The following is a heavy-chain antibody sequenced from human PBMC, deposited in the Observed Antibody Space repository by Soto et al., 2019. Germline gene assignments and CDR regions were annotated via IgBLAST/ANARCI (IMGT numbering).Heavy chain of an antibody. CDR3: ARDASYSSSWYSYFQH. CDR2: ISYDGSNK. D-gene: IGHD6-13*01. J-gene: IGHJ1*01. V-gene: IGHV3-30-3*01. CDR1: GFTFSSYA. Sequence: GGSLRLSCAASGFTFSSYAMHWVRQAPGKGLEWVAVISYDGSNKYYADSVKGRFTISRDNSKNTLYLQMNSLRAEDTAVYYCARDASYSSSWYSYFQHWGQGTLVTVPQ.